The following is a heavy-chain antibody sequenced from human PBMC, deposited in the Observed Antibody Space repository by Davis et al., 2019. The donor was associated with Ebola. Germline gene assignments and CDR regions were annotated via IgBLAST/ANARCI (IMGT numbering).Heavy chain of an antibody. CDR3: ARVSGWYNTYDY. J-gene: IGHJ4*02. Sequence: SVKVSCKASGYTFTGYYMHWVRQAPGQGLEWMGRINPNSGGTNYAQKIQGRVTITRDTSASTAYMELSSLRSEDTAVYYCARVSGWYNTYDYWGQGTLVTVSS. CDR2: INPNSGGT. V-gene: IGHV1-2*06. D-gene: IGHD6-19*01. CDR1: GYTFTGYY.